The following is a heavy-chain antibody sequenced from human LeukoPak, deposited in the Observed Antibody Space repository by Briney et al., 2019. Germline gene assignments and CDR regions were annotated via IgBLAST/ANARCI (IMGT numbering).Heavy chain of an antibody. Sequence: GESLQISCKGAGHSFTRYWIGWVRQMPGKGLEWMGIIYPGDSDTRYSPSFQGRVTISVDKSVSTAYLQWSSLKASDTAMYYCARHSGSYFEGGLDYWGQGTLVTVSS. J-gene: IGHJ4*02. V-gene: IGHV5-51*01. D-gene: IGHD1-26*01. CDR1: GHSFTRYW. CDR2: IYPGDSDT. CDR3: ARHSGSYFEGGLDY.